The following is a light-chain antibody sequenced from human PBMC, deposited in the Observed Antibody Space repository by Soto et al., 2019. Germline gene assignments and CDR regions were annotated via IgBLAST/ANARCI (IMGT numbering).Light chain of an antibody. CDR2: EAS. CDR3: QKRGNWPH. Sequence: IVLTQSPATLSVSPGERVTLSCRASENINNYLAWYQQRPGQAPRLLIYEASSRATGVPARFIGSGSGTDFTLTISSLEPEDFAIYYCQKRGNWPHFGQGTRLEIK. CDR1: ENINNY. J-gene: IGKJ5*01. V-gene: IGKV3-11*01.